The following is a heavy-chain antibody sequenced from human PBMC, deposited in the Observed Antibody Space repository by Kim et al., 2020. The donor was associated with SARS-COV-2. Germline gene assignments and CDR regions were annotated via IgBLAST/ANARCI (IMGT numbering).Heavy chain of an antibody. V-gene: IGHV2-70*01. J-gene: IGHJ4*02. CDR3: ARSHIAVAGENEFDY. Sequence: TSLKTRLTISKDTSKNQVVLTMTNMDPVDTATYYCARSHIAVAGENEFDYWGQGTLVTVSS. D-gene: IGHD6-19*01.